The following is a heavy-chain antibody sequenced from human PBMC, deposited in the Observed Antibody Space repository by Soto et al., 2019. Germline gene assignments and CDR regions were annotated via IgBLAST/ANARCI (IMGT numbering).Heavy chain of an antibody. CDR2: IIHTGST. J-gene: IGHJ4*02. D-gene: IGHD2-2*01. CDR3: ARTGQPPSEY. V-gene: IGHV4-34*12. CDR1: GGSFSGYY. Sequence: QVQIQQWGAGLLKPSETLSLTCGVYGGSFSGYYWSWIRQPPGKGLEWIGEIIHTGSTNYNPSLKSLVAISIDTSKNQFSLKLSSVTAADTAVYYCARTGQPPSEYWGQGALVTVSS.